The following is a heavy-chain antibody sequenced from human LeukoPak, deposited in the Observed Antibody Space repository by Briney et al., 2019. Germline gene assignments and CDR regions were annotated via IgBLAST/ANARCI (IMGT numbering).Heavy chain of an antibody. CDR3: ARERTRGAYYYDSSGYPNWFDP. J-gene: IGHJ5*02. D-gene: IGHD3-22*01. CDR2: IYYSGST. Sequence: SETLSLTCTVSGGSISSYYWSWIRQPPGKGLEWIGYIYYSGSTNYNPSLKSRVTISVDTSKNQFSLKLSSVTAADTAVYYCARERTRGAYYYDSSGYPNWFDPWGQGTLVTVSS. CDR1: GGSISSYY. V-gene: IGHV4-59*12.